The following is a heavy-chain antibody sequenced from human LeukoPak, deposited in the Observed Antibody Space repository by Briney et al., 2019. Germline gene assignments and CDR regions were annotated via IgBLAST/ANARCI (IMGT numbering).Heavy chain of an antibody. D-gene: IGHD3-9*01. J-gene: IGHJ4*02. CDR1: GGTFSSYA. CDR3: ASSAKTTGSRGYFDY. CDR2: IIPIFGTA. Sequence: SVKVSCKASGGTFSSYAISWMRQAPGQGLEWMGGIIPIFGTANYAQKFQGRVTITADESTSTAYMELSSLRSEDTAVYYCASSAKTTGSRGYFDYWGQGTLVTVSS. V-gene: IGHV1-69*13.